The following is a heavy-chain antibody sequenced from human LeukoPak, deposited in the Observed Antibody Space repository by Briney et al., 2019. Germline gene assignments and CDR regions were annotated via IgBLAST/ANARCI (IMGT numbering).Heavy chain of an antibody. CDR3: AKDDEGIAVPY. Sequence: GGSLRLSCAVSGFTVSSNYMSWVRQAPGKGLEWVSVIYSGGSTYYADSVKGRFTISRDNYKNTLYLQMNSLRAEDTAVYYCAKDDEGIAVPYWGQGTLVTVSS. CDR1: GFTVSSNY. CDR2: IYSGGST. D-gene: IGHD6-19*01. J-gene: IGHJ4*02. V-gene: IGHV3-66*01.